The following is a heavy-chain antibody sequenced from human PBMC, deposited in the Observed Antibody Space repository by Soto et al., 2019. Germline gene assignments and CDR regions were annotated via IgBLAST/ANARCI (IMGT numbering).Heavy chain of an antibody. J-gene: IGHJ5*02. D-gene: IGHD3-3*01. CDR3: ATRITVFGLLIPPFDP. CDR2: INHTGGT. CDR1: GGSVNGYY. Sequence: SETLSLTCAVYGGSVNGYYWNWIRQPPGKGLEWIGEINHTGGTHYNPSLKSRVTMPVDTSKNQFSLRLSSVTAADTAIYYCATRITVFGLLIPPFDPWGQGTQVTVSS. V-gene: IGHV4-34*01.